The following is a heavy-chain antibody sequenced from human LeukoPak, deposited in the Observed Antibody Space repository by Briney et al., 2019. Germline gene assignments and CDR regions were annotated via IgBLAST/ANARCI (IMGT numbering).Heavy chain of an antibody. V-gene: IGHV4-34*01. D-gene: IGHD3-3*01. CDR2: INHSGST. CDR1: GGSFSGYY. J-gene: IGHJ4*02. Sequence: PSETLSLTCTVYGGSFSGYYWSWIRQPPGRGLEWIGEINHSGSTNYNPSLKSRVTISVDTSKNQFSLKLSSVTAADTAVYYCARGAYYDFWSGPSYFDYWGQGTLVTVSS. CDR3: ARGAYYDFWSGPSYFDY.